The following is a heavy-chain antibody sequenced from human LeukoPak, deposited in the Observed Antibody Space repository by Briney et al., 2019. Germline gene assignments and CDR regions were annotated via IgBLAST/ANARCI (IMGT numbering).Heavy chain of an antibody. CDR3: ARAPQRITIFGVVISNWFDP. V-gene: IGHV4-34*01. D-gene: IGHD3-3*01. CDR2: INHSGST. J-gene: IGHJ5*02. CDR1: GGSFSGYY. Sequence: SETLSLTCAVYGGSFSGYYWSWIRQPPGKGLEWIGEINHSGSTNYNPSLKSRVTISGDTSKNQFSLKMSSVTAADTAVYYCARAPQRITIFGVVISNWFDPWGQGTLVTVSS.